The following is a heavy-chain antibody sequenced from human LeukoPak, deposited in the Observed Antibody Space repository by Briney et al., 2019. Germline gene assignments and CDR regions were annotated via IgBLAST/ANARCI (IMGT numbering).Heavy chain of an antibody. D-gene: IGHD1-26*01. CDR3: ARKIVGATDDAFDI. CDR1: GFTFSSYW. CDR2: IKQDGSEK. V-gene: IGHV3-7*01. J-gene: IGHJ3*02. Sequence: PGGSLRLSCAASGFTFSSYWMSWVRQAPGKGLEWVANIKQDGSEKYYVDSVKGRFIISRDNAKNSLYLQMNSLRAEDTAVYYCARKIVGATDDAFDIWGQGTMVTVSS.